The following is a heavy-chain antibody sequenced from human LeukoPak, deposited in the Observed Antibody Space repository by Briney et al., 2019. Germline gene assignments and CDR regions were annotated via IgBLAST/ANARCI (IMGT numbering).Heavy chain of an antibody. CDR3: ARRGFRTNVDTAMVSWYFDL. CDR1: GGSISSYY. V-gene: IGHV4-59*01. Sequence: SETLSLTCTVSGGSISSYYWSWIRQPPGKGLEWIGYIYYSGSTNYNPSLKSRVTISVDTSKNQFSLKLSSVTAADTAVYYCARRGFRTNVDTAMVSWYFDLWGRGTLVTVSS. CDR2: IYYSGST. J-gene: IGHJ2*01. D-gene: IGHD5-18*01.